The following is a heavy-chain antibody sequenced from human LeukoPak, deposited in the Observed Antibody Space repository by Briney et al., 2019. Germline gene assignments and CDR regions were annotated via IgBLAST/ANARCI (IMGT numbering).Heavy chain of an antibody. CDR1: RFTFSSYG. CDR2: IRHDGSKA. D-gene: IGHD3-10*01. J-gene: IGHJ4*02. V-gene: IGHV3-30*02. CDR3: AKVGTPYDWFGELIDPLYFDN. Sequence: PGGSLRLSCAASRFTFSSYGMHWGRQAPGKGLEWVALIRHDGSKAYYADSVKGRFTVSRDNSKNTLFLQMNRLRAEDTAIYYCAKVGTPYDWFGELIDPLYFDNWGQGTLVTVSS.